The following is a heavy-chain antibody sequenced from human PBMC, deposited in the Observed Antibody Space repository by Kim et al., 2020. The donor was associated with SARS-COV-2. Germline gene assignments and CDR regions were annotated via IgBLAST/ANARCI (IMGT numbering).Heavy chain of an antibody. J-gene: IGHJ3*02. CDR2: IWFDGSKT. CDR1: GFTFSRYG. V-gene: IGHV3-33*06. Sequence: GGSLRLSCAASGFTFSRYGMHWVRQAPGKGLEWVAVIWFDGSKTYYADSVKGRFTISRDNSKNTLSLQMNSLRAEDTAVYYCAKDLGDKVGDPRRDACDIWGQGTVVTVSS. D-gene: IGHD3-16*01. CDR3: AKDLGDKVGDPRRDACDI.